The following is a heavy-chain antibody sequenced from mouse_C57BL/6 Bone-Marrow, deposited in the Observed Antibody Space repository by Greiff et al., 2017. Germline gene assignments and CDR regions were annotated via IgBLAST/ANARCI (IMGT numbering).Heavy chain of an antibody. D-gene: IGHD1-1*01. CDR1: GYTFTDYY. CDR3: ARVSTVVAHCGY. Sequence: EVQLVESGPVLVKPGASVKMSCKASGYTFTDYYMNWVKQSHGKSLEWIGAINPYNGGTSYNQKFKGKATLTVDKSSSTAYMELNSLTSEDSAVYYCARVSTVVAHCGYGGQGNLVTVSA. V-gene: IGHV1-19*01. J-gene: IGHJ3*01. CDR2: INPYNGGT.